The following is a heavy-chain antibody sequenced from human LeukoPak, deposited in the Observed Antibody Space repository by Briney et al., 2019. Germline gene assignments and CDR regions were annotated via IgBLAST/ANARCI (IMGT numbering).Heavy chain of an antibody. CDR3: AGGRGYYDSSGYPPNY. D-gene: IGHD3-22*01. J-gene: IGHJ4*02. Sequence: AGGSLRLSCAASGFTFSDYYMSWIRQAPGKGLEWVSYISSSGSTIYYADSVKGRFTISRDNAKNSLYLQMNSLRAEDTAVYYCAGGRGYYDSSGYPPNYWGQGTLVTVSS. CDR1: GFTFSDYY. CDR2: ISSSGSTI. V-gene: IGHV3-11*01.